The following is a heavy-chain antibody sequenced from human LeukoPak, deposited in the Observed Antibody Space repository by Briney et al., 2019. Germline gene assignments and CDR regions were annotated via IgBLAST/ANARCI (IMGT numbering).Heavy chain of an antibody. V-gene: IGHV1-69*04. J-gene: IGHJ4*02. Sequence: SVKVSCKASGGTFSSYAISWVRQAPGQGLEWMGRIIPILGIANYAQKFQGRVTITADKSTSTAYMELSSLRSEDTAVYYCARVGYDFWSGPEYFDYWGQGTLVTVSS. CDR2: IIPILGIA. CDR1: GGTFSSYA. CDR3: ARVGYDFWSGPEYFDY. D-gene: IGHD3-3*01.